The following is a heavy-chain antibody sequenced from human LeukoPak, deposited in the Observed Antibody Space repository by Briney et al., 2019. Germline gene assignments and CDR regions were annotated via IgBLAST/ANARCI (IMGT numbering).Heavy chain of an antibody. CDR1: GGTFSRYA. Sequence: SVKVSCKASGGTFSRYAISWVRQAPGQGLEWMGRIIPILGIANYAQKFQGRVTMTRDTSTSTVYMELSSLRSEDTAVYYCARGASSGYSTFDYWGQGTLVTVSS. V-gene: IGHV1-69*04. CDR2: IIPILGIA. J-gene: IGHJ4*02. D-gene: IGHD3-22*01. CDR3: ARGASSGYSTFDY.